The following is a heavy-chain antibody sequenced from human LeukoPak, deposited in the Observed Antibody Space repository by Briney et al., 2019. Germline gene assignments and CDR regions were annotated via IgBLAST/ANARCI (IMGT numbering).Heavy chain of an antibody. Sequence: PGRSLRLSCAASGFTFTTYNLHWVRQAPGKGLEWVAFTWSDGSEKFYADSVKGRFIISRDNSKNTLYLQMNSLGVEDTGLYYCARAKSATLSYYFDSWGRGTLVTVSS. V-gene: IGHV3-33*01. CDR1: GFTFTTYN. D-gene: IGHD2-15*01. CDR2: TWSDGSEK. J-gene: IGHJ4*02. CDR3: ARAKSATLSYYFDS.